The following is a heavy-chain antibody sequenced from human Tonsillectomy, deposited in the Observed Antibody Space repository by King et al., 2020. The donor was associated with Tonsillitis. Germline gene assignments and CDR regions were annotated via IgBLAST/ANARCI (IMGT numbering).Heavy chain of an antibody. CDR3: AKDRAAMITPTGSMDV. J-gene: IGHJ6*02. CDR1: TLTFSIYS. V-gene: IGHV3-23*04. CDR2: ISCRGGSR. D-gene: IGHD5-18*01. Sequence: VQLVESGGGLLQPGGSLRLSCTASTLTFSIYSMSWGRQAPGKGLAWGSGISCRGGSRCYADSVKGRFTISRDNSKNTLYLQMNSLRAEDTALYYCAKDRAAMITPTGSMDVWGQGTTVTVSS.